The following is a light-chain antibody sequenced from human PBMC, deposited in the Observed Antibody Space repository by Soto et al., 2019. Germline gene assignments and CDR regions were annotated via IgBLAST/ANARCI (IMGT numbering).Light chain of an antibody. V-gene: IGKV1-27*01. CDR3: QRYDTVPRT. CDR1: QDIRNY. CDR2: GAS. Sequence: DIQMTQSPSSLSASEGDRVTISCRASQDIRNYLAWYQQKPGTVPKLLIYGASTLQSGVPSRFSGSGSGTDFTLTISSLQPEDGATYYCQRYDTVPRTFGPGTKVEIK. J-gene: IGKJ1*01.